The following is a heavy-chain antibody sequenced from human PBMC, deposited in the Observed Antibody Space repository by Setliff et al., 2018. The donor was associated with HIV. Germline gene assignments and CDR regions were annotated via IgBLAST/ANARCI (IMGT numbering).Heavy chain of an antibody. D-gene: IGHD5-12*01. CDR1: GYTFTYLF. Sequence: ASVKVSCKASGYTFTYLFIHWVRLAPGRGREWMGVINPKSGDTNYAQKFQGRVTMTRDTSISTAYMELDRLGSDDTAVYYCVRDPRFSGYAQAFDFWGQGSLVTVSS. V-gene: IGHV1-2*02. J-gene: IGHJ4*02. CDR2: INPKSGDT. CDR3: VRDPRFSGYAQAFDF.